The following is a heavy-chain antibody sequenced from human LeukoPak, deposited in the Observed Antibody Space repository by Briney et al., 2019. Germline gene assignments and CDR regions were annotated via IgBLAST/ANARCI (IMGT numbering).Heavy chain of an antibody. CDR2: IYYRGST. J-gene: IGHJ2*01. Sequence: TPSETLSLTCTVSGGSISSYYWSWIRQPPGKGLEWIGYIYYRGSTNYNPSLKSRVTISVDTSKNQFSLKLSSVTAADTAVYYCARRGHYYDSSGPTARYFDLWGRGTLVTVSS. CDR3: ARRGHYYDSSGPTARYFDL. CDR1: GGSISSYY. D-gene: IGHD3-22*01. V-gene: IGHV4-59*08.